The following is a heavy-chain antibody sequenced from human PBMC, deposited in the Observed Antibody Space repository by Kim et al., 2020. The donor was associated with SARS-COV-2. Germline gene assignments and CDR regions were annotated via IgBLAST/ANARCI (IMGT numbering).Heavy chain of an antibody. CDR1: GFTFSSYW. V-gene: IGHV3-7*01. D-gene: IGHD3-22*01. J-gene: IGHJ3*02. CDR2: IKQDGSEK. CDR3: ARDPGDYYDSSGYPSDAFDI. Sequence: GGSLRLSCAASGFTFSSYWMSWVRQAPGKGLEWVANIKQDGSEKYYVDSVKGRFTISRDNAKNSLYLQMNSLRAEDTAVYYCARDPGDYYDSSGYPSDAFDIWGQGTMVTVSS.